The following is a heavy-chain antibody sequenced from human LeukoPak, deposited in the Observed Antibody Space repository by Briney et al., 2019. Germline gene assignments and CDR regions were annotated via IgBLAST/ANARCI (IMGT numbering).Heavy chain of an antibody. J-gene: IGHJ4*02. Sequence: SETLSLTCTVSVGSISSYYWSWIRQPSGKGLEWIGYIYYSGSTNSNPSLKSRVTISIDTSKNQFSLKMSSVTAADTAMYYCASHYGSGFDYWGQGTLVTVSS. CDR3: ASHYGSGFDY. CDR2: IYYSGST. CDR1: VGSISSYY. D-gene: IGHD3-10*01. V-gene: IGHV4-59*01.